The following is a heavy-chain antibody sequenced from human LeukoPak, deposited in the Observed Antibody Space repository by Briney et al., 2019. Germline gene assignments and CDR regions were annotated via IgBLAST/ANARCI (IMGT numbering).Heavy chain of an antibody. CDR3: AREKDSSSLGNSFDY. J-gene: IGHJ4*02. CDR2: IRYDGSNK. CDR1: GFTFSSYG. V-gene: IGHV3-30*02. D-gene: IGHD6-6*01. Sequence: GGSLRLSCAASGFTFSSYGMHWVRQAPGKGLEWVAFIRYDGSNKYYADSVKGRFTISRDNAKNSLYLQMNSLRAEDTALYYCAREKDSSSLGNSFDYWGQGTLVTVSS.